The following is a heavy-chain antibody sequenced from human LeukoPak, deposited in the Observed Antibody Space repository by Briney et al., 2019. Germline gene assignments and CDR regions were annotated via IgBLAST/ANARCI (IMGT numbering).Heavy chain of an antibody. CDR1: GYTLTELS. V-gene: IGHV1-24*01. Sequence: ASVKVSCKVSGYTLTELSMHWVRQAPGKGLEWMGGFDPEDGETIYAQKFQGRVTMTEDTSTDTAYMELSSLRSEDTAVYYCATDGYGSGSQYFYYWGQGTLVTVSS. CDR3: ATDGYGSGSQYFYY. D-gene: IGHD3-10*01. CDR2: FDPEDGET. J-gene: IGHJ4*02.